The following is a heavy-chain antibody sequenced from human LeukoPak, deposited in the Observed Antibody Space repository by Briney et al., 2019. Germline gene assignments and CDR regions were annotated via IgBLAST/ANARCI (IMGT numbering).Heavy chain of an antibody. CDR3: ARVAAAGKYYYYGIDV. J-gene: IGHJ6*02. V-gene: IGHV1-2*02. D-gene: IGHD6-13*01. CDR1: GYTFTGYY. CDR2: INPNSGGT. Sequence: ASVKVSCKASGYTFTGYYMHWVRQAPGQGLEWMGWINPNSGGTNYAQKFQGRVTMTRDTSISTAYMELSRLRSDDTAVYYCARVAAAGKYYYYGIDVWGQGTTVTVSS.